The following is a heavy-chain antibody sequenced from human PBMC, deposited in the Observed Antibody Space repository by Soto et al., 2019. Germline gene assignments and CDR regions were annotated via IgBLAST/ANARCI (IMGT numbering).Heavy chain of an antibody. D-gene: IGHD3-22*01. CDR2: ISSSSSYI. J-gene: IGHJ4*02. CDR1: GFTFSSYS. Sequence: GGSLRLSCAASGFTFSSYSMNWVRQAPGKGLEWVSSISSSSSYIYYADSVKGRFTISRDNAKNSLYLQMNSLRAEDTAVYYCARVYSPASSGSAPDYWGQGTLVTVSS. V-gene: IGHV3-21*01. CDR3: ARVYSPASSGSAPDY.